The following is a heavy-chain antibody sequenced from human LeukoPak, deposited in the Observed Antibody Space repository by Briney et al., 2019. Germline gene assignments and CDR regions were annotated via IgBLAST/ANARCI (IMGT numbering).Heavy chain of an antibody. V-gene: IGHV2-5*01. Sequence: SGPTLVKPTQTLTLTCTFSGFSLSTSGVGVGWIRQPPGKALEWLALIYWNDDKRYGPSLKSRLTITKDTSKNQVVLTMTNMDPVDTATYYCAHRRRSMLPDYWGQGTLVTVSS. CDR3: AHRRRSMLPDY. CDR1: GFSLSTSGVG. J-gene: IGHJ4*02. D-gene: IGHD2-8*01. CDR2: IYWNDDK.